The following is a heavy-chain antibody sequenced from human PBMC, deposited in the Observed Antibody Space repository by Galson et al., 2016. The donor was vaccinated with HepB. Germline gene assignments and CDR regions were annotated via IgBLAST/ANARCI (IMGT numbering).Heavy chain of an antibody. J-gene: IGHJ4*02. Sequence: SLRLSCAASGFTFHTYGMHWVRQAPGKGMEWLAVIWYDGSNKYYADSVKGRFTISRDNSKYTLYLQMNSLRVEDTAVYYCARIMHYYGPGSRTEFELWGQGTQVSVSS. CDR1: GFTFHTYG. CDR3: ARIMHYYGPGSRTEFEL. CDR2: IWYDGSNK. V-gene: IGHV3-33*01. D-gene: IGHD3-10*01.